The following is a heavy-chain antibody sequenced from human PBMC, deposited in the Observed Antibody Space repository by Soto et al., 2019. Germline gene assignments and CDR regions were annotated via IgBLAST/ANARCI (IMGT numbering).Heavy chain of an antibody. V-gene: IGHV3-48*04. CDR3: LSAGSAVS. CDR2: INPEGRTT. Sequence: PRGSLRLSCAASGFPFDAYIMNWVRRAPGKGLEWVAYINPEGRTTYYADSVRGRFTISRDNTRNSLALQMNTLRVEDTAVYYCLSAGSAVSWGQGTLVTVSS. CDR1: GFPFDAYI. J-gene: IGHJ4*02. D-gene: IGHD3-10*01.